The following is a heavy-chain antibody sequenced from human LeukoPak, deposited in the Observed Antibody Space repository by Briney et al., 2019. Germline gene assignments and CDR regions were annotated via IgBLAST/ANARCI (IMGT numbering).Heavy chain of an antibody. CDR1: GGSFSGYY. V-gene: IGHV4-34*01. CDR3: ARDPGYSYGYSFDY. D-gene: IGHD5-18*01. J-gene: IGHJ4*02. CDR2: INHSGST. Sequence: SETLSLTCAVDGGSFSGYYWSLIRQPPGKGLEWIGEINHSGSTNYNPSLKSRVTISVDTSKNQFSLKLSSVTAADTAVYYCARDPGYSYGYSFDYWGQGTLVTVSS.